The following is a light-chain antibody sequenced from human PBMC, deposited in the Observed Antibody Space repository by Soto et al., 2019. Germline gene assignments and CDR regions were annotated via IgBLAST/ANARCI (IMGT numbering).Light chain of an antibody. CDR2: AAS. V-gene: IGKV1-39*01. Sequence: DIQMTQSPSSLSASVGDRVTITCRASQSISTYLHWYQQKPGKAPNLLIYAASTLQSGVPSRFSGSGSVTDFTLTISSLQPEDFATYVCQHGYSSRLTFGGGTTVDIK. CDR3: QHGYSSRLT. J-gene: IGKJ4*01. CDR1: QSISTY.